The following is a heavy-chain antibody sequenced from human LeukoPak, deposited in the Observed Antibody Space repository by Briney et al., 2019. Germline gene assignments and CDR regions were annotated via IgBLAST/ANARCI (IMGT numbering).Heavy chain of an antibody. J-gene: IGHJ6*03. V-gene: IGHV4-38-2*02. CDR1: GYSISSGYY. Sequence: SETLSLTCTVSGYSISSGYYWGWIRQPPGKGLEWIGSVYHSGSTYYNPSLKSRVTISVDTSKNQFSLKLSSVTAADTAVYYCARELGDNYMVAWGKGTTVTVSS. CDR2: VYHSGST. D-gene: IGHD3-16*01. CDR3: ARELGDNYMVA.